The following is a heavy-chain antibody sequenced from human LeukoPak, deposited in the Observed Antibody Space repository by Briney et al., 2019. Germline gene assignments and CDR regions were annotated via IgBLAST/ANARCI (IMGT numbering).Heavy chain of an antibody. D-gene: IGHD4-17*01. CDR2: IYYSGST. J-gene: IGHJ3*02. CDR3: ARESNDYGDYGGAFDI. CDR1: GGSISRYY. V-gene: IGHV4-59*12. Sequence: PSETLSLTCTVSGGSISRYYWSWIRQPPGKGLEWIGYIYYSGSTNYNPSLKSRVTISVDTSKNQFSLKLSSVTAADTAVYYCARESNDYGDYGGAFDIWGQGTMVTVSS.